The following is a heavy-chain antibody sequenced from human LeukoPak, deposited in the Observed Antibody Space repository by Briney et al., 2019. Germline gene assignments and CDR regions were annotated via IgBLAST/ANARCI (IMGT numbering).Heavy chain of an antibody. D-gene: IGHD7-27*01. CDR1: GFTVSSNY. V-gene: IGHV3-53*01. Sequence: PGGSLRLSCAASGFTVSSNYMSWVRQAPGKGLEWVSVIYSGGSTYYADSVKGRFTISRDSSKNTLYLQMNSLRVEDTAVYYCARDLAWGAFDYWGQGTLVTVSS. CDR2: IYSGGST. J-gene: IGHJ4*02. CDR3: ARDLAWGAFDY.